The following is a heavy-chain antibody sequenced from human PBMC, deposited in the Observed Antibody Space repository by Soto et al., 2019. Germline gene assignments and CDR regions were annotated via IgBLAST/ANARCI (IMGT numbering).Heavy chain of an antibody. CDR1: GFTFSNNG. V-gene: IGHV3-30*03. CDR3: VTGHWIYFDY. Sequence: QVQLVESGGGVVQPGWSLRLSCAASGFTFSNNGMHWVRQAPGKGLEWVAFISNDESNTYYVDSVKGRFSISRDNSQNTLYLKMNSLRGEDTAVCYCVTGHWIYFDYWGQGTLVTVSS. J-gene: IGHJ4*02. D-gene: IGHD2-2*03. CDR2: ISNDESNT.